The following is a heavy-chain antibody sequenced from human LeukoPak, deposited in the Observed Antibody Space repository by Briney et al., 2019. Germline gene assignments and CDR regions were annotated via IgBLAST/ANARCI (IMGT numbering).Heavy chain of an antibody. V-gene: IGHV1-46*01. CDR2: INPRGTST. CDR3: AGSLGYCTSNVCYLKY. Sequence: GASVKVSCKASGYSFTSHYMHWVRQAPGQGLEWMGLINPRGTSTIYAEKFQGRIIMTRDMSTTTDYMELSSLKSDDTAVYYCAGSLGYCTSNVCYLKYWGQGTLVTVSS. D-gene: IGHD2-8*01. J-gene: IGHJ4*02. CDR1: GYSFTSHY.